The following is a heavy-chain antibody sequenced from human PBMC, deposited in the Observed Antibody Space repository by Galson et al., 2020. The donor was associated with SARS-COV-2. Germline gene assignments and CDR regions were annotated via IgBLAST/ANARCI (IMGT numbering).Heavy chain of an antibody. Sequence: GESLKISCKASGYTFTNYDINWVRQGPGQGLEYMGWMSPNSGKTGYVEKFQGRITMTSQNPINTAYMELSSLRPDDTAIYYCVLILRHSVYNWFDPWGQGTLVTVSS. CDR3: VLILRHSVYNWFDP. D-gene: IGHD3-9*01. J-gene: IGHJ5*02. CDR1: GYTFTNYD. V-gene: IGHV1-8*02. CDR2: MSPNSGKT.